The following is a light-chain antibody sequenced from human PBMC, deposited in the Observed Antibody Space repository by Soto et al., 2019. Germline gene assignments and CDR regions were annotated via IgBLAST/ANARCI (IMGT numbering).Light chain of an antibody. V-gene: IGLV1-44*01. CDR2: SNN. CDR1: RSNIGSNT. Sequence: QAVVTQPPSASGTPGQRVTISCSGSRSNIGSNTVNWYHQVPGTAPKLLVYSNNQRPSGVPDRFSGSKSGTSASLANSGLQSEDEADYYCAAWDDSLNGVVFGGGTKLTVL. CDR3: AAWDDSLNGVV. J-gene: IGLJ2*01.